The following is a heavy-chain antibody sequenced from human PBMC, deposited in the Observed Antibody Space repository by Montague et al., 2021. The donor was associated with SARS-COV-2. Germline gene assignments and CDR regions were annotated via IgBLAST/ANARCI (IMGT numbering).Heavy chain of an antibody. CDR2: IYYSGST. J-gene: IGHJ4*02. CDR1: GGSISSGGYY. D-gene: IGHD3-3*01. CDR3: ARAPTIFGVVITNFDY. Sequence: TLSLTCTVSGGSISSGGYYWSWIRQHPGKGLEWIGYIYYSGSTYYNPSLKSQVTISVDTSKNQFSLKLSSVTAADTAVYYCARAPTIFGVVITNFDYWGQGTLVTVSS. V-gene: IGHV4-31*01.